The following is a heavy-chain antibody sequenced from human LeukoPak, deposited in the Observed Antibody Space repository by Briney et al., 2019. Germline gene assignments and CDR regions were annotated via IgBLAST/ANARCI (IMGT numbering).Heavy chain of an antibody. CDR1: GYTFTTYY. Sequence: ASVKVSCKASGYTFTTYYIHWVRQAPGQGLEWLGIINPSGGSPTYAQKFQGRVTMTRDTSTSTVYMELSSLRSDDTAVYYCARALGYCSSASCYGDLNYYYGMDVWGQGTTVTVSS. J-gene: IGHJ6*02. CDR3: ARALGYCSSASCYGDLNYYYGMDV. V-gene: IGHV1-46*01. D-gene: IGHD2-2*01. CDR2: INPSGGSP.